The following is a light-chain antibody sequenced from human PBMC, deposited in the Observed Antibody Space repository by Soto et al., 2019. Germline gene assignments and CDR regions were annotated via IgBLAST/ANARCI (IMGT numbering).Light chain of an antibody. CDR1: QSVSSY. Sequence: DIVLTQSTVTLSLCPGERVTLFCRASQSVSSYLAWFQQKPGQPPRLLIYDASNRATGIPARFSGSGSETDCTRTIGSLESEDFAVDYCQQRSNGITYGQGTRLDIK. J-gene: IGKJ5*01. V-gene: IGKV3-11*01. CDR3: QQRSNGIT. CDR2: DAS.